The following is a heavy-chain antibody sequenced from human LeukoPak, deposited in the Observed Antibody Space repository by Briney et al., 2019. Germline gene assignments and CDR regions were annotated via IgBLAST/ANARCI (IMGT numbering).Heavy chain of an antibody. V-gene: IGHV3-30-3*01. D-gene: IGHD4-17*01. CDR2: ISYDGSNK. J-gene: IGHJ4*02. Sequence: AGGSLRLSCAASGFTFSSYAMHWVRQAPGKGLEWVAVISYDGSNKYYADSVKGRFTISRDNSKNTLYLQMNSLRAEDTAVYYCARGGTTVTAFDYWGQGTLVTVSS. CDR1: GFTFSSYA. CDR3: ARGGTTVTAFDY.